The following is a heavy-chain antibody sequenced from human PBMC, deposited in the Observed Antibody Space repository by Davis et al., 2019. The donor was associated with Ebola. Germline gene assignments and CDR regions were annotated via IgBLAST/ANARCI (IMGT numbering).Heavy chain of an antibody. CDR2: ISGSGGST. D-gene: IGHD3-22*01. Sequence: PGGSLRLSCAASGFTFSDYYMSWVRQAPGKGLEWVSAISGSGGSTYYADSVKGRFTISRDNSKNTLYLQMNSLRAEDTAVYYCAKDRNPTPITMIVVVTLFDYWGQGTLVTVSS. V-gene: IGHV3-23*01. CDR3: AKDRNPTPITMIVVVTLFDY. J-gene: IGHJ4*02. CDR1: GFTFSDYY.